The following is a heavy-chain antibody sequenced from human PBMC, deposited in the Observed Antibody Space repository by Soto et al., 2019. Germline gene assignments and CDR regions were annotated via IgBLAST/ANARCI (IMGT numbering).Heavy chain of an antibody. J-gene: IGHJ3*02. Sequence: EVQVVESGGGLVQPGGSLRLSCAASGFTFSNYWMTWVRQAPGNGLEWVANIKQEASENFYVDSVKGRFTISRDNAKNSLYLQMNSLRVEDTAVYYCARDSGPRGYDAFDIWGQGTMVTVSS. CDR2: IKQEASEN. V-gene: IGHV3-7*04. CDR3: ARDSGPRGYDAFDI. D-gene: IGHD2-8*02. CDR1: GFTFSNYW.